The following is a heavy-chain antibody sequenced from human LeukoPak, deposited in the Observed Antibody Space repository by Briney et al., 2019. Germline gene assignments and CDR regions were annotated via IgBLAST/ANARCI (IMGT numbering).Heavy chain of an antibody. D-gene: IGHD6-6*01. Sequence: PSETLSLTCAVYGGSFSGYYWSWIRQPPGKGLEWIGEINHSGSINYNPSLKSRVTISVDTSKNQFSLKLSSVTAADTAVYYCARLSQIVAFDIWGQGTMVTVSS. CDR1: GGSFSGYY. CDR2: INHSGSI. V-gene: IGHV4-34*01. J-gene: IGHJ3*02. CDR3: ARLSQIVAFDI.